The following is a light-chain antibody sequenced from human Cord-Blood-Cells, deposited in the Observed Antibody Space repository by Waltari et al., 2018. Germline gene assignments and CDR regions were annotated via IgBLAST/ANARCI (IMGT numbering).Light chain of an antibody. CDR3: CSYAGSYTCVV. V-gene: IGLV2-11*01. J-gene: IGLJ2*01. CDR1: SSDVGGYKH. CDR2: DVS. Sequence: QSALTQPRSVSGSPGQSVTISCTGTSSDVGGYKHVSWYQNEPGKAPKLMIYDVSKRPSGVPDRFSGSKSGNTASLTISELQAEDEADYYCCSYAGSYTCVVFGGGTKLTVL.